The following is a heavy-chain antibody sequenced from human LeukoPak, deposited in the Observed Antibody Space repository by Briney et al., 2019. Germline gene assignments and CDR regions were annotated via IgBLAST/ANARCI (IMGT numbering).Heavy chain of an antibody. CDR1: GFTFGSYS. J-gene: IGHJ4*02. CDR2: ITSRSGTM. V-gene: IGHV3-48*04. CDR3: ARGVSPKGYYYDSSGPKPYFDY. Sequence: GGSLRLSCAASGFTFGSYSMNWVRQAPGKGLEWVAYITSRSGTMFYADSVKGRFTISRDNAKNSLYLQMNSLRAEDTAVYYCARGVSPKGYYYDSSGPKPYFDYWGQGTLVTVSS. D-gene: IGHD3-22*01.